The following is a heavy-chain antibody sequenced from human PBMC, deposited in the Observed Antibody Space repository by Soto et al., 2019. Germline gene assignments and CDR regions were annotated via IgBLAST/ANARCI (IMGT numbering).Heavy chain of an antibody. CDR2: IIPILGIA. D-gene: IGHD3-22*01. Sequence: ASVKVSCKASGGTFSSYTISWVRQAPGQGLEWMGRIIPILGIANYAQKFQGRVTITADKSTSTAYMELSSLRSEDTAVYYCARSLTWDYDSIDYWGQGTLVTVSS. CDR1: GGTFSSYT. CDR3: ARSLTWDYDSIDY. V-gene: IGHV1-69*02. J-gene: IGHJ4*02.